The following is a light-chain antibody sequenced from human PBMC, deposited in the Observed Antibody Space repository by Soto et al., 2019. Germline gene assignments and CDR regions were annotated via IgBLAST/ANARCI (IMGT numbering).Light chain of an antibody. CDR3: QQYGSSPKT. CDR2: GAS. CDR1: QSVDSTY. J-gene: IGKJ1*01. V-gene: IGKV3-20*01. Sequence: EIVLTQSPGTLSLSPGERVTLSCRASQSVDSTYLAWYQQKPGQAPRVLIYGASSRATGIPDRFSGSGSGTDFTLTISRLEPEDFAVYYRQQYGSSPKTFGQGTKVEIK.